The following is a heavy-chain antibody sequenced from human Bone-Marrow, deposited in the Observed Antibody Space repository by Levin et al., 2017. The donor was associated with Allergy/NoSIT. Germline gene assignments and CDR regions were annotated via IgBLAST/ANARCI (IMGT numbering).Heavy chain of an antibody. Sequence: QAGGSLRLSCAASGFTFSNYWMYWVRQAPGKGLVWVSRIHSDGSNITYADSVKGRFTISRDNAESTLYLQMNSLRGDDTAVYYCARSLPLYSSGWHVHSYYFGLDVWGQGTTVIISS. D-gene: IGHD6-19*01. CDR3: ARSLPLYSSGWHVHSYYFGLDV. V-gene: IGHV3-74*01. J-gene: IGHJ6*02. CDR1: GFTFSNYW. CDR2: IHSDGSNI.